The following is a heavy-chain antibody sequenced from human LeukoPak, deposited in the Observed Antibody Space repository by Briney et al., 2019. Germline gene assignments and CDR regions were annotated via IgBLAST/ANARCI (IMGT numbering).Heavy chain of an antibody. CDR2: INYSGNS. CDR1: GDSINTDY. V-gene: IGHV4-59*08. Sequence: PSETLSLTCIVSGDSINTDYWSWVRQSPGKGLEWIGYINYSGNSAYNPSLRSRVTISVNRPNKKVSLKMRSVTAADTAIYYCARLDCISETCHNYWAVGALVTVSS. D-gene: IGHD2-21*01. CDR3: ARLDCISETCHNY. J-gene: IGHJ4*02.